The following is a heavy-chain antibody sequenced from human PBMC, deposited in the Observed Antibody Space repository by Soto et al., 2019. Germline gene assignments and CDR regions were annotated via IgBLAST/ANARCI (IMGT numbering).Heavy chain of an antibody. CDR3: ARVSSSIVVVPDYGMDV. J-gene: IGHJ6*02. CDR2: ISGKNGNT. V-gene: IGHV1-18*04. Sequence: RASVKVSCKASGYTFISHGISWVRQAPGQGLEWMGWISGKNGNTNYAQKFQGRVTLTTDTSTSTAYLELRSLRSDDTAVYYCARVSSSIVVVPDYGMDVWGQGTTVTVSS. D-gene: IGHD2-2*01. CDR1: GYTFISHG.